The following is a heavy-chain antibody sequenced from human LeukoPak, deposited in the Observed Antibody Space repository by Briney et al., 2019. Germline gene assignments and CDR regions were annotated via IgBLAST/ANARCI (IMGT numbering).Heavy chain of an antibody. Sequence: PSETLSLTCTVSGGSIGTYYWSWIRQSPGKGLEWIGYIYVTGTRYNPYLQSRVTISVDRSRNQFFLKMSSVTAADAAVYYCARHIGGGIEDMDVWGKGTKVIVSS. CDR2: IYVTGT. CDR1: GGSIGTYY. J-gene: IGHJ6*03. V-gene: IGHV4-59*08. CDR3: ARHIGGGIEDMDV. D-gene: IGHD3-16*02.